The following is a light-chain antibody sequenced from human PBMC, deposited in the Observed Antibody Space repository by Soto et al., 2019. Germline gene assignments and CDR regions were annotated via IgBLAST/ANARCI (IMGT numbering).Light chain of an antibody. CDR1: SDDVGAYNS. CDR2: KGT. J-gene: IGLJ1*01. Sequence: QSALAQPASVSGSPGQSITISCTGTSDDVGAYNSVSWYQQLPHKAPQVILYKGTQRPSGVSSRFSGSTSGNAASLTLSGLQADDEAVYFCCSSAPESTYVFGAGTKLTVL. CDR3: CSSAPESTYV. V-gene: IGLV2-23*01.